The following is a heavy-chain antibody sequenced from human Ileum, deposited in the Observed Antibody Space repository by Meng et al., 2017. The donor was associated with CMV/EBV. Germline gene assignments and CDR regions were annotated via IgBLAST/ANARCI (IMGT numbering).Heavy chain of an antibody. J-gene: IGHJ6*02. Sequence: GESLKISCETSGFIFSHYAMHWVRQAPGKGLEWVAMISYNGNNQYYADFVKGRFIISRDKSKNTLYLQVNSLRPEDTAVYHCARGHKGSAAGGTRYGMDVWGQGTTVTVSS. D-gene: IGHD6-13*01. CDR3: ARGHKGSAAGGTRYGMDV. CDR1: GFIFSHYA. CDR2: ISYNGNNQ. V-gene: IGHV3-30-3*01.